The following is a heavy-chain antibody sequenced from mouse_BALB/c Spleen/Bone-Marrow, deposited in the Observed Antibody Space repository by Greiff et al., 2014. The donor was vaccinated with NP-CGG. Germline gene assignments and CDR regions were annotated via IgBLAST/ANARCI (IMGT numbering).Heavy chain of an antibody. CDR1: GFTFSNYW. D-gene: IGHD2-14*01. V-gene: IGHV6-6*02. Sequence: LQQSGGGLVQPGGSMKLSCVASGFTFSNYWMNWVRQSPEKGLEWVAEIRLKSNNYATHYAESVKGRFTISRDDSKSSVYLQMNNLRAEDTGIYYCTTNRYDAMDYWGQGTSVTASS. CDR3: TTNRYDAMDY. J-gene: IGHJ4*01. CDR2: IRLKSNNYAT.